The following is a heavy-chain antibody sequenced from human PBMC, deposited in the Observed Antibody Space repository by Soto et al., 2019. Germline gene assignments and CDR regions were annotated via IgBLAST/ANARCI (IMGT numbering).Heavy chain of an antibody. Sequence: QVQLVESGGGVVQPGTSLRLSCAASVFTCKNYGIHWVRQAPGKGLERVASVYSDGSNQYYADSVKGRFTISRDNSKNTLYMQMNSLRVDDTAMYYCARSLSDYWGQGTLVTDSS. V-gene: IGHV3-33*01. CDR3: ARSLSDY. CDR1: VFTCKNYG. J-gene: IGHJ4*02. CDR2: VYSDGSNQ.